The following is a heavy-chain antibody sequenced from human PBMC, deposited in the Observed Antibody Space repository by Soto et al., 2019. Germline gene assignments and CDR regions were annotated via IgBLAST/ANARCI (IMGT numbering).Heavy chain of an antibody. D-gene: IGHD5-12*01. Sequence: QVQLVQSGAEVKKPGASVKVSCKASGYTFTSYDIIWVRQATGQGLEWMGWMNPSTGNTDSAEKFQGRLTMTRNTSISTVYMELSSLSFAATAVSYCARGLIIVAGGFDPWGQGTLVTVSS. J-gene: IGHJ5*02. CDR1: GYTFTSYD. CDR2: MNPSTGNT. CDR3: ARGLIIVAGGFDP. V-gene: IGHV1-8*01.